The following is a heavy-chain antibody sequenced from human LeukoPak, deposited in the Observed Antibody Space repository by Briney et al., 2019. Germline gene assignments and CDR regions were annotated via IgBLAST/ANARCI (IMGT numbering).Heavy chain of an antibody. V-gene: IGHV1-69*13. D-gene: IGHD6-25*01. CDR1: GGTFSSYA. J-gene: IGHJ5*02. Sequence: ASVKVSCKASGGTFSSYAISRVRQAPGQGLEWMGGIIPIFSTANYAQKFQGRVTITADESTSKASMELSSLRSEDTAVYYCARVLGYSGGPYWFDPWGQGTLVTVSS. CDR3: ARVLGYSGGPYWFDP. CDR2: IIPIFSTA.